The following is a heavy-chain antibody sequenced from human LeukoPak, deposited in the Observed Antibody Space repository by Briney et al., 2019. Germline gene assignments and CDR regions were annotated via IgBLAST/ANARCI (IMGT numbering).Heavy chain of an antibody. J-gene: IGHJ3*01. CDR3: ARPAYTAAYDL. Sequence: PGGSLRLSCAASGFTFSSYSMNWVRQAPGKGLEWLSYISSTNSIIHYADSVKGRFTVSRDNAKNSLYLQMSSLRVEDTAVYYCARPAYTAAYDLWGQGTMVTVS. CDR1: GFTFSSYS. CDR2: ISSTNSII. V-gene: IGHV3-48*04. D-gene: IGHD2-2*02.